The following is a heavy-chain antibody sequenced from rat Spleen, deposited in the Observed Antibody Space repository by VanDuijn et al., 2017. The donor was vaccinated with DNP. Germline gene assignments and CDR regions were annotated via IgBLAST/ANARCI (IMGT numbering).Heavy chain of an antibody. CDR1: GFIFSDYY. V-gene: IGHV5-7*01. CDR2: ISYDGSRT. J-gene: IGHJ1*01. CDR3: ARGSTSIYWYFDF. Sequence: EVQLVESGGGLVQPGRSLKLSCAASGFIFSDYYMAWVRQAPTKGLEWVATISYDGSRTYYRDSVKGRFTISRDNAKSSLYLQMNSLTSEDTATYYCARGSTSIYWYFDFWGPGTMVTVSS. D-gene: IGHD3-1*01.